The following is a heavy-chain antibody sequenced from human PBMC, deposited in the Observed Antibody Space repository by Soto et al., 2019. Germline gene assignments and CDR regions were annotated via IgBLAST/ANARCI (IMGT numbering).Heavy chain of an antibody. CDR2: SWFDGSIA. CDR3: ARDGARIDSSGKFDY. Sequence: QVQLVESGGGVVQPGRSLRLSCVASGFKFTDYGLNWVRQTPGKGLEWVAISWFDGSIAYYPESVKGRFTISRDDSRNTVYLHMNSLRGEDTAMYYCARDGARIDSSGKFDYWGQGTQVTVSS. D-gene: IGHD3-22*01. V-gene: IGHV3-33*01. CDR1: GFKFTDYG. J-gene: IGHJ4*02.